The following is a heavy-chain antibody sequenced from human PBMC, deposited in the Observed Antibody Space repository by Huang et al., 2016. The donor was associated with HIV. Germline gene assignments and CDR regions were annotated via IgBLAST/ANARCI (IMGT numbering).Heavy chain of an antibody. J-gene: IGHJ4*02. Sequence: QVQLVESGGGVVQPGTSLSLSCAASGFAFSTYGMHWVRQAPGKWPEWVGILSFDGRHKYYGDSVKGRFTISRDNSKNTLYLDMNSLRTEDTAVYYCAKDPSLAGHHFDDWGQGTLVTVSA. CDR1: GFAFSTYG. CDR3: AKDPSLAGHHFDD. CDR2: LSFDGRHK. V-gene: IGHV3-30*18. D-gene: IGHD6-19*01.